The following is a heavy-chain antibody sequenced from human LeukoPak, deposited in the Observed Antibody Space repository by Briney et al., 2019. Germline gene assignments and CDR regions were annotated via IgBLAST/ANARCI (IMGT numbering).Heavy chain of an antibody. CDR1: GGSISSYY. V-gene: IGHV4-34*01. J-gene: IGHJ4*02. Sequence: PSETLSLTCTVSGGSISSYYWSWIRQPPGKGLEWIGEINHSGSTNYNPSLKSRVTISVDTSKNQFSLKLSSVTAADTAVYYCASTRGVSDYWGQGTLVTVSS. D-gene: IGHD3-10*01. CDR3: ASTRGVSDY. CDR2: INHSGST.